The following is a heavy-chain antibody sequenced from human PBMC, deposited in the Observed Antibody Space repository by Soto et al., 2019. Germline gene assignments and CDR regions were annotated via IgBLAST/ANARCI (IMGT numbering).Heavy chain of an antibody. Sequence: PSETLSLTCTVSGGSISSSRYYWGWIRQPPGKGLEWIGSIYYSGSTYYNPSLKSRVTISVDTSKNQFSLKLSSVTAADTAVYYCARLNANDAFDIWGQGTMVTVSS. CDR3: ARLNANDAFDI. V-gene: IGHV4-39*01. J-gene: IGHJ3*02. CDR1: GGSISSSRYY. CDR2: IYYSGST.